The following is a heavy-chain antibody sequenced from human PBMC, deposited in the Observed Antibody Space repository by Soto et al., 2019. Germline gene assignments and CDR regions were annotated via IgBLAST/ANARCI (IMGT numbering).Heavy chain of an antibody. CDR1: GGSISSGGYY. CDR2: IYYSGNS. J-gene: IGHJ4*02. V-gene: IGHV4-31*03. Sequence: QVQLQESGPGLVKPSQTLSLTCTVSGGSISSGGYYWSWIRQHPGKGLEWIGYIYYSGNSYYNPSLKSRVTRSVDTSKNQFSLKLSSVTAADTAVYYCARVAPGIAAAGSYYFDYWGQGTLVTVSS. D-gene: IGHD6-13*01. CDR3: ARVAPGIAAAGSYYFDY.